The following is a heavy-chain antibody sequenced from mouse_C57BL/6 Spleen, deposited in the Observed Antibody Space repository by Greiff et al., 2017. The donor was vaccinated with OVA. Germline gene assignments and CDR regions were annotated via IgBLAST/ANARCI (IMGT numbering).Heavy chain of an antibody. CDR1: GYTFTDYE. CDR2: IDPETGGT. V-gene: IGHV1-15*01. Sequence: VQLQQSGAELVRPGASVTLSCKASGYTFTDYEMHWVKQTPVHGLEWIGAIDPETGGTAYNQKFKGKAILTADKSSSTAYMELRSLTSEDSAVYYCTRSGYLLHFDCWGQGTTLTVSS. J-gene: IGHJ2*01. CDR3: TRSGYLLHFDC. D-gene: IGHD1-2*01.